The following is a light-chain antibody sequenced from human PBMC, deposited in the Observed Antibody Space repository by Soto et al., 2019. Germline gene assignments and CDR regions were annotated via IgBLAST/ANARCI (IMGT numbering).Light chain of an antibody. CDR2: EVY. V-gene: IGLV2-8*01. J-gene: IGLJ2*01. Sequence: QSALTQPPSASGSPGQSVTISCTGTDSDVGGYNFVSWYQQHPGRAPKLMIYEVYQRPSGVPDRFSGSKSGNTASLTVSGLQAEDEANYYCSSYVASDNFVIFGGGTKLTVL. CDR1: DSDVGGYNF. CDR3: SSYVASDNFVI.